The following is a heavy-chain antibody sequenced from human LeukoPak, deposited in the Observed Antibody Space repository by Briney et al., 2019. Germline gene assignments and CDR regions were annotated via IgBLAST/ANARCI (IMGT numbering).Heavy chain of an antibody. CDR3: AREEDILTGYYLV. V-gene: IGHV3-74*01. CDR1: GFTFSKYW. CDR2: INTDGTVT. Sequence: GGSLRLSCAASGFTFSKYWMLWVRQAPGKGLESVSRINTDGTVTSYADSVKGRFTISRDNAKNTLYLQMNSLRAEDTAVYYCAREEDILTGYYLVWGQGTLVTVSS. D-gene: IGHD3-9*01. J-gene: IGHJ4*02.